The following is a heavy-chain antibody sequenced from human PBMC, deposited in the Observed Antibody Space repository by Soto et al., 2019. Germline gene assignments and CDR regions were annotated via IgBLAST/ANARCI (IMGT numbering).Heavy chain of an antibody. Sequence: QSGGSLRLSCAASGFTFRSYSMNWVRQAPGKGLEWVSYISGSSSSKYYADSVKGRFTISRDNAKNSLYLQMNSLRDEDTAVYYCARDENYYDSSGCGYWGQGTQVTVSS. V-gene: IGHV3-48*02. J-gene: IGHJ4*02. D-gene: IGHD3-22*01. CDR2: ISGSSSSK. CDR1: GFTFRSYS. CDR3: ARDENYYDSSGCGY.